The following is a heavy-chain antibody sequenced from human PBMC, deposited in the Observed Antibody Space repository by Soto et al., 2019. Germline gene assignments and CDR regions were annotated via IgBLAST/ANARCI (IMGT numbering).Heavy chain of an antibody. Sequence: LRLSCAASGFTFSSYAMIWVRRAPLKGLEWVSAISGSGGSTYYADSVKGRFTISRDNSKNTLYLQMNSLRAEDTAVYYCATEYYDILTGYLKSGLDYWGQGTLVTVSS. J-gene: IGHJ4*02. D-gene: IGHD3-9*01. CDR1: GFTFSSYA. CDR2: ISGSGGST. V-gene: IGHV3-23*01. CDR3: ATEYYDILTGYLKSGLDY.